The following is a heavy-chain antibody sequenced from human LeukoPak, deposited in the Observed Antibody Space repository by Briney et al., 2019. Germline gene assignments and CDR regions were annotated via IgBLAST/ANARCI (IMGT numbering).Heavy chain of an antibody. CDR1: GGTFSSYA. J-gene: IGHJ3*02. CDR2: IIPIFGTA. Sequence: SVKVSCKASGGTFSSYATSWVRQAPGQGLEWMGRIIPIFGTANYAQKFQGRVTITTDESTSTAYMELSSLRSEDTAVYYCARGDSSTDAFDIWGQGTMVTVSS. D-gene: IGHD3-22*01. V-gene: IGHV1-69*05. CDR3: ARGDSSTDAFDI.